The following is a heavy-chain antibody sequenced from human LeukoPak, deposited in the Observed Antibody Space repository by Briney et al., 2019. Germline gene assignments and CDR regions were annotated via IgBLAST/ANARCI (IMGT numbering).Heavy chain of an antibody. D-gene: IGHD3-10*01. Sequence: PGGSLRLSCAASGFTFSNAWMSWVRQAPGKGLEWVGRIKSKSDGGTKDYAAPVKGRFTISRDDSKNTLYLQMNSLKTEDTAVYYCTTEGLLWFGELYRDAFDIWGQGTMVTVSS. J-gene: IGHJ3*02. V-gene: IGHV3-15*01. CDR3: TTEGLLWFGELYRDAFDI. CDR1: GFTFSNAW. CDR2: IKSKSDGGTK.